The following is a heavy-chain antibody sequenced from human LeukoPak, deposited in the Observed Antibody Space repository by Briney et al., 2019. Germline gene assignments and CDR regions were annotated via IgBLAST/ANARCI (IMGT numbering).Heavy chain of an antibody. Sequence: ASVKVSCKASGYTFTGYYMHWVRQAPGQGLEWMGWINPSSGGTNYAQKFQGRVTMTRDTSISTAYMELSRLRSDDTAVYYCARGFEDIVVVPAAIGYWGQGTLVTVSS. CDR1: GYTFTGYY. J-gene: IGHJ4*02. CDR2: INPSSGGT. V-gene: IGHV1-2*02. CDR3: ARGFEDIVVVPAAIGY. D-gene: IGHD2-2*01.